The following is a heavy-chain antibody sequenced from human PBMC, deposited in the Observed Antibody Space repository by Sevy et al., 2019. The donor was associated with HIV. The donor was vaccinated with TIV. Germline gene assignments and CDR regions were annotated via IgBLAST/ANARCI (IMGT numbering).Heavy chain of an antibody. CDR2: ITNSGSSM. V-gene: IGHV3-48*03. Sequence: GGSLRLSCAASGFLFSRYEMNWVRQAPGKGLEWVSYITNSGSSMSYSDSVRGRFTISRDNAKNSLYLQMNSLRAEDTAVYYCARDKGLRFGDSYYYYYGMDVWGQRTTVTVSS. J-gene: IGHJ6*02. D-gene: IGHD3-3*01. CDR3: ARDKGLRFGDSYYYYYGMDV. CDR1: GFLFSRYE.